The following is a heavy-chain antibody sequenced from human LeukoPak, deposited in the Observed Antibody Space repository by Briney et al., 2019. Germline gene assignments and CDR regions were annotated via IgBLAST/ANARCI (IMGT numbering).Heavy chain of an antibody. D-gene: IGHD2-21*02. Sequence: GRSLRLSCAASGFTFSSYGIHWVRQAPGKGLEWVAVISYDGRNKYYADSVKGRFTISRDNSKNTLYLQMNSLRAEDTAVYYCEKRGDKLDLIWGQGTLVTVSS. J-gene: IGHJ4*02. CDR1: GFTFSSYG. CDR2: ISYDGRNK. CDR3: EKRGDKLDLI. V-gene: IGHV3-30*18.